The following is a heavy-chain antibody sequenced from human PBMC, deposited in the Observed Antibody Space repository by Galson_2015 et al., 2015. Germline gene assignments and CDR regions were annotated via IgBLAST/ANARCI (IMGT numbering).Heavy chain of an antibody. D-gene: IGHD2-15*01. CDR1: GYTFTGYY. CDR3: ARGISCSGGSCYPQPPDNLNYYGMDV. Sequence: SVKVSCKASGYTFTGYYMHWVRQAPGQGLEWMGWINPNSGGTNYAQKFQGWVTMTRDTSISTAYMELSRLRSDDTAVYYCARGISCSGGSCYPQPPDNLNYYGMDVWGQGTTVTVSS. CDR2: INPNSGGT. V-gene: IGHV1-2*04. J-gene: IGHJ6*02.